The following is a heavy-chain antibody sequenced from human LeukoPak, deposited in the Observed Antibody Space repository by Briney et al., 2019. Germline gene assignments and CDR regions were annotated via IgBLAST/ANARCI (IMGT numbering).Heavy chain of an antibody. Sequence: GASVKVSCKASGYTFTSYDINWVRQATGQGLEWMGWMNPNSGNTGYAQKFQGRVTITRNTSISTAYMELSSLRSEDTAVYYCARGPLIPRMDGNWFDPWGQGTLVTVSS. D-gene: IGHD2-8*01. CDR1: GYTFTSYD. CDR3: ARGPLIPRMDGNWFDP. J-gene: IGHJ5*02. V-gene: IGHV1-8*03. CDR2: MNPNSGNT.